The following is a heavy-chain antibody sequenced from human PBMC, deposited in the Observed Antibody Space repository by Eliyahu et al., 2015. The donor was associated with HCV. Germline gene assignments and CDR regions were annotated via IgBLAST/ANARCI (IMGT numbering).Heavy chain of an antibody. CDR2: IDPNNGXT. V-gene: IGHV1-2*05. Sequence: QLQLVQSGAEEKKPGASVKVSCKTSGYTFTGYYIHWVRRAPGQGLEWIGRIDPNNGXTNSAQKXQGRVTVTGDTSTSTAYMELSRLRSDDTGVYYCARGGHTTIDFWGQGTLVTVSS. CDR1: GYTFTGYY. D-gene: IGHD1-1*01. J-gene: IGHJ4*02. CDR3: ARGGHTTIDF.